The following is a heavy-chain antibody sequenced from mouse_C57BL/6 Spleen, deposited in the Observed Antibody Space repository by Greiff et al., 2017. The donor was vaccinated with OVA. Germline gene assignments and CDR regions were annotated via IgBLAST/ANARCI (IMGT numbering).Heavy chain of an antibody. CDR1: GYTFTSYW. Sequence: QVQLQQPGAELVRPGSSVKLSCKASGYTFTSYWMHWVKQRPIQGLEWIGNIDPSDSETHSNQKFKDKATLTVDKSSSTAYMQLSSLTSEDSAVYCCARYSDYDYFDDWGQGTTLTVAS. CDR3: ARYSDYDYFDD. J-gene: IGHJ2*01. V-gene: IGHV1-52*01. D-gene: IGHD2-4*01. CDR2: IDPSDSET.